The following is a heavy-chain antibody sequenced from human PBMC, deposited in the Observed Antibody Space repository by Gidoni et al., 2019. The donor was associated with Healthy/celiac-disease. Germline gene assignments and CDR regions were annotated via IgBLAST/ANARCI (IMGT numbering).Heavy chain of an antibody. Sequence: EVQLVESGGGLVKPGGSLRLSCAASGFTFSSYSMNWVRQAPGKGLEWVSSSSSSSSYIYYADSVKGRFTISRDNAKNSLYLQMNSLRAEDTAVYYCARESTVTKHLDWGQGTLVTVSS. J-gene: IGHJ4*02. CDR2: SSSSSSYI. D-gene: IGHD4-17*01. CDR1: GFTFSSYS. CDR3: ARESTVTKHLD. V-gene: IGHV3-21*01.